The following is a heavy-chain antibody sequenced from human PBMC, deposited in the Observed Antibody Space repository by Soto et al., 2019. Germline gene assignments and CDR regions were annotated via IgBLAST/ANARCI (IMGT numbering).Heavy chain of an antibody. CDR1: GYTFTSYG. V-gene: IGHV1-18*04. CDR2: ISAYNGNT. J-gene: IGHJ4*02. Sequence: ASVKVSCKASGYTFTSYGISWVRQAPGQGLEWMGWISAYNGNTNYAQKLQGRVTMTTDTSTSTAYMELRSLRSDDTAVYYCARDRIIAAAFHFDSWGQGTLVTVSS. CDR3: ARDRIIAAAFHFDS. D-gene: IGHD6-13*01.